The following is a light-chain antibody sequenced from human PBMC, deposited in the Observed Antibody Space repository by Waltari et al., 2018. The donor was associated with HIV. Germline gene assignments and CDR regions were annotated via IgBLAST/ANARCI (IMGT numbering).Light chain of an antibody. CDR3: QQYNSNPET. Sequence: DIQMTQSPSTLSAFVGDRVTITCRASQSIRSWLAWYQQKPGKAPNLLIFKAATVQNGGPSRYSCSGSGTEFTLTISSLQPEDFATYYCQQYNSNPETFGQGTKVEIK. V-gene: IGKV1-5*03. CDR1: QSIRSW. CDR2: KAA. J-gene: IGKJ1*01.